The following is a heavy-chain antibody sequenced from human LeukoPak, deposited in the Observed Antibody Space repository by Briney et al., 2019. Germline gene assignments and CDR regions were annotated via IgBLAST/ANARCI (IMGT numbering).Heavy chain of an antibody. CDR2: ISGDGGST. V-gene: IGHV3-43*02. CDR3: AKDTWSGYSRDGMDV. CDR1: GFTVSSNY. Sequence: GGSLRLSCAASGFTVSSNYMSWVRQAPGKGLEWVSVISGDGGSTYYADSVKGRFTISRDNSKNSLYLQVNSLRTEDTALYYCAKDTWSGYSRDGMDVWGQGTTVTVSS. J-gene: IGHJ6*02. D-gene: IGHD3-3*01.